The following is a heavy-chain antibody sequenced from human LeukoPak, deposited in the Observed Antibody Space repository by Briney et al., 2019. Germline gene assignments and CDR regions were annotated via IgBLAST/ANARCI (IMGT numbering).Heavy chain of an antibody. CDR3: ARVSGYSYGDFDY. CDR2: MNPNSGNT. V-gene: IGHV1-8*02. D-gene: IGHD5-18*01. Sequence: ASVKVSCKASGYTFTSYGISWVRQAPGQGLEWMGWMNPNSGNTGYAQKFQGRVTMTRNTSISTAYMELSSLRSEDTAAYYCARVSGYSYGDFDYWGQGTLVTVSS. J-gene: IGHJ4*02. CDR1: GYTFTSYG.